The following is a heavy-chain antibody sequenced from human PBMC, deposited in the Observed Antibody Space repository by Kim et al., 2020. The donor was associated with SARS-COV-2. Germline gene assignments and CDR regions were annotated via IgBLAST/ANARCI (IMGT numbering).Heavy chain of an antibody. CDR3: ARDGEITMVRGAAFDY. V-gene: IGHV3-53*01. D-gene: IGHD3-10*01. J-gene: IGHJ4*02. Sequence: SVKGRFTISRDNSKYTLYLQMNSLRAEDTAVYYCARDGEITMVRGAAFDYWGQGTLVTVSS.